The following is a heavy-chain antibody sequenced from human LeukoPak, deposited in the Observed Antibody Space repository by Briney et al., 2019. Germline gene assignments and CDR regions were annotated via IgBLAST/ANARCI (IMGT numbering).Heavy chain of an antibody. CDR1: GYTFTGYY. J-gene: IGHJ4*02. Sequence: ASVKVSCKASGYTFTGYYMHWVRQARGQGLEWMGWINPNSGGTNYAQKLQGRVTITRDTSISTAYMELSRLRSDDTAVYYWARERGGRYFDWLPYPLDYWGQGTLVTVSS. CDR2: INPNSGGT. V-gene: IGHV1-2*02. CDR3: ARERGGRYFDWLPYPLDY. D-gene: IGHD3-9*01.